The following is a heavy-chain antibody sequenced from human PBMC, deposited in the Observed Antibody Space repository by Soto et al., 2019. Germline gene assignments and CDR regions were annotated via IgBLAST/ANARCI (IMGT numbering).Heavy chain of an antibody. V-gene: IGHV3-53*02. CDR3: ARDRLGYYYGMDV. J-gene: IGHJ6*02. CDR2: IYSGGST. Sequence: EVQLVETGGGLIQPGGSLRLSCAASGFTVSSNYMSWVRQAPGKGLEWVSVIYSGGSTYYADSVKGRFTISRDNSKNTLYLQMNSLRAEDTAVYYCARDRLGYYYGMDVWGQGTTVTVSS. D-gene: IGHD6-6*01. CDR1: GFTVSSNY.